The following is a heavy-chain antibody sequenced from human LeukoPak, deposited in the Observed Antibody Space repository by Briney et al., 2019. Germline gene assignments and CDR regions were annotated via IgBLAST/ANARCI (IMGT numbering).Heavy chain of an antibody. CDR3: ARDPIAASPPPTYYMDV. J-gene: IGHJ6*03. D-gene: IGHD6-6*01. CDR1: GFTFSSYA. CDR2: ISYDGGNK. Sequence: GGSLRLSCAASGFTFSSYAMHWVRQAPGKGLEWVALISYDGGNKYYADSVKGRFTISRDNSKNTLHLQMNSLRAEDTAVYYCARDPIAASPPPTYYMDVWGKGTTVTVSS. V-gene: IGHV3-30*01.